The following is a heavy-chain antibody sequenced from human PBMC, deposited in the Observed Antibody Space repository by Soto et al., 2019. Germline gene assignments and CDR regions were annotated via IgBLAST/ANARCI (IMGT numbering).Heavy chain of an antibody. CDR2: IYNSGST. Sequence: QVQLQESGPGLVKPSQILSLTCTVSGGSISSVGYYWSWIRQHPGKGLEWIGYIYNSGSTHYNPSLKSRITMSVDTSKNQFSLKLSSVTVADTAVYFCARETVGTIDRWGQGTLVTVSS. J-gene: IGHJ5*02. CDR3: ARETVGTIDR. D-gene: IGHD5-12*01. V-gene: IGHV4-31*03. CDR1: GGSISSVGYY.